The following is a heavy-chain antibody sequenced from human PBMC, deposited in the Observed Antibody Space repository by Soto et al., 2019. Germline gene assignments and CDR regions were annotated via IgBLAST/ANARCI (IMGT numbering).Heavy chain of an antibody. CDR3: ARDRKYDFWRKGLDV. Sequence: SVKVSCKASGYIFTSYDINWVRQAPGQGLEWMGWMDPNSGVAGYAQKFQGRVTMTRNTSTTTAHMELSSLRSEDTAIYYCARDRKYDFWRKGLDVWGQGTRSPSP. J-gene: IGHJ6*02. D-gene: IGHD3-3*01. CDR1: GYIFTSYD. V-gene: IGHV1-8*01. CDR2: MDPNSGVA.